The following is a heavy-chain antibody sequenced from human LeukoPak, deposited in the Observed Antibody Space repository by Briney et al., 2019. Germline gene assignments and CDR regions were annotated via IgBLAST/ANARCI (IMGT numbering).Heavy chain of an antibody. V-gene: IGHV3-48*01. CDR2: IGINSGNT. CDR1: GFTFSDYS. CDR3: YRDCNYAFYI. D-gene: IGHD5-24*01. J-gene: IGHJ4*02. Sequence: GGSLRPSCAASGFTFSDYSMNWVRQAPGKGLEWISYIGINSGNTNYADSVKGRFTISGDKAKNSLYLQMNSLRVEDTAVYYYYRDCNYAFYIWCQGTVVIVS.